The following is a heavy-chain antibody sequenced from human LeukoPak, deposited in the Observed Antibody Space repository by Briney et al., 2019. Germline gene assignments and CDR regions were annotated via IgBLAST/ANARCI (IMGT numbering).Heavy chain of an antibody. Sequence: GGSLRLSCAASGLTFSSYAMSWVRQAPGKGLEWVSAISGSGGSTYYADSVKGRFTISRDNSKNTLYLQMNSLRAEDTAVYYCANSIVVVPAAPYYWGQGSLVTVSS. J-gene: IGHJ4*02. CDR2: ISGSGGST. CDR1: GLTFSSYA. CDR3: ANSIVVVPAAPYY. V-gene: IGHV3-23*01. D-gene: IGHD2-2*01.